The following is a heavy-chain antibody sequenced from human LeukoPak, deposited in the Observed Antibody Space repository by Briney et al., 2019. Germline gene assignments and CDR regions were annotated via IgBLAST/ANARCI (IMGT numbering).Heavy chain of an antibody. J-gene: IGHJ6*03. CDR2: IYTNRGNT. D-gene: IGHD3-22*01. CDR3: ARGHYYDSSGYLYYYYYYYMDV. CDR1: GYTFTNYD. V-gene: IGHV1-8*03. Sequence: ASVTVSYMASGYTFTNYDMNWVRQATGQGREWIGWIYTNRGNTGYPQKFQGRVTITRNTSISTAYMELSSLRSEDTAVYYCARGHYYDSSGYLYYYYYYYMDVWGKGTTVTVSS.